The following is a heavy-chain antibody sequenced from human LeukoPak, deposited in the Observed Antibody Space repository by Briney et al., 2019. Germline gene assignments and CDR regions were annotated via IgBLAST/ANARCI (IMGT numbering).Heavy chain of an antibody. J-gene: IGHJ4*02. CDR3: AREGSPKGFDY. CDR2: IYYSGST. CDR1: GGSISSYY. V-gene: IGHV4-59*01. Sequence: SETLSLTCTVSGGSISSYYWSWIRQPPGKGPEWIGYIYYSGSTNYNPSLKSRVTISVDTSKNQFSLKLSSVTAADTAVYYCAREGSPKGFDYWGQGTLVTVSS.